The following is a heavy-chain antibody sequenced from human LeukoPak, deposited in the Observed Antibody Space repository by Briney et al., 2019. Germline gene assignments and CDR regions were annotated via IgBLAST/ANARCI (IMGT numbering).Heavy chain of an antibody. CDR2: ISNKGNSYAN. D-gene: IGHD6-19*01. V-gene: IGHV3-73*01. J-gene: IGHJ4*02. CDR1: GFTFSGSA. Sequence: PGGSLTLSCAASGFTFSGSARHWVRQASGKGLEWVGCISNKGNSYANAYVESVKGRFTISIDDSKNTAYLQMNSLNTEDTAVYYCTSRQIAVAGIIDGWGQGTLVTVSS. CDR3: TSRQIAVAGIIDG.